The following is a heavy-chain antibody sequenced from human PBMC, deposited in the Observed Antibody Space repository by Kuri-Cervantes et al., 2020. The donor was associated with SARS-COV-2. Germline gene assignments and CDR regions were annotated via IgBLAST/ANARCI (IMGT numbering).Heavy chain of an antibody. V-gene: IGHV3-21*01. D-gene: IGHD6-19*01. Sequence: GESLKISCAASGFTFSSYSMNWVRQAPGKGLEWVSSISSSSSYIYYADSVKGRFTISRDNAKNSLYLQMNSLRAEDTAVYYCARDRTSSGWYVGYYFDYWGQGTLVTVSS. J-gene: IGHJ4*02. CDR3: ARDRTSSGWYVGYYFDY. CDR1: GFTFSSYS. CDR2: ISSSSSYI.